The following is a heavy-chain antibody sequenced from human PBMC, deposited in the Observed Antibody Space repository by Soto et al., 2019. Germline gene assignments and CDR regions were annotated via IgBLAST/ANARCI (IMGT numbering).Heavy chain of an antibody. CDR1: GYTFTSYG. V-gene: IGHV1-18*01. D-gene: IGHD2-2*01. J-gene: IGHJ5*02. CDR3: ARVGDVYCSSTSCSGNWFDP. CDR2: ISAYNGNT. Sequence: GASVKVSCKASGYTFTSYGISWVRQAPGQGLERMGWISAYNGNTNYAQKLQGRVTMTTDTSTSTAYMELRSLRSDDTAVYYCARVGDVYCSSTSCSGNWFDPWGQGTLVTVSS.